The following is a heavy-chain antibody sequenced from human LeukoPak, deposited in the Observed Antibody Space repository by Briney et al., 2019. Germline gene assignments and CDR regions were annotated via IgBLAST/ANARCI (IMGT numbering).Heavy chain of an antibody. CDR3: ARDEKKIQHNWFDP. Sequence: GGSLRLSCVASGFTFSNYWMHWVRQAPGKGLVWVSHINSDGSGTTYADSVRGRFTISRDNAKNTLYLQMNSLRAEDTAMYYCARDEKKIQHNWFDPRGQGTLVTVSS. V-gene: IGHV3-74*01. CDR2: INSDGSGT. D-gene: IGHD1-1*01. CDR1: GFTFSNYW. J-gene: IGHJ5*02.